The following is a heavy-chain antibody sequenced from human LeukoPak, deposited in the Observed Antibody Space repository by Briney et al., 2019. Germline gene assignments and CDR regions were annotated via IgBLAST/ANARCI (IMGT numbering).Heavy chain of an antibody. Sequence: SETLSLTCTVSGGSISSYYWSWIRQPPGKGLEWIGYIYYSGSTNYNPSLKSRVTISVDTSKNQFSLKLSSVTAADTAVYYCAREIRDIVVVPAAIGEVDYWGQGTLVTVSS. D-gene: IGHD2-2*01. CDR3: AREIRDIVVVPAAIGEVDY. CDR1: GGSISSYY. CDR2: IYYSGST. J-gene: IGHJ4*02. V-gene: IGHV4-59*01.